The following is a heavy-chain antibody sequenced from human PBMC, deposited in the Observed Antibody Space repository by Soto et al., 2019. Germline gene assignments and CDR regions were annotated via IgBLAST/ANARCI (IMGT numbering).Heavy chain of an antibody. CDR1: GGSVSNYY. J-gene: IGHJ4*02. CDR3: ARGRRGTTDL. CDR2: IYSSGNT. D-gene: IGHD3-16*01. V-gene: IGHV4-4*09. Sequence: SETLSLTCAVSGGSVSNYYWTWIRQSPGKGLEWIGFIYSSGNTKYNPSLTSRVTISLDTSKSHFSLRLTSVTAADTAVYYCARGRRGTTDLWGQGTLVTVSS.